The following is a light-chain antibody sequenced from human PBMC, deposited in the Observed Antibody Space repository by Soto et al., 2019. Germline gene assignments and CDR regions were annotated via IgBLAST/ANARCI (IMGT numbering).Light chain of an antibody. CDR3: QQYGSSLSIT. V-gene: IGKV3-20*01. J-gene: IGKJ5*01. Sequence: EIVLTQSPGTLSLSPGERVTLSCRASQSVSSSYLAWYQQKPGQAPRLLIYGASNRATGTPDRFSGSGSGTDFTLTISRLEPEDFAVYYCQQYGSSLSITFGQGTRLENK. CDR1: QSVSSSY. CDR2: GAS.